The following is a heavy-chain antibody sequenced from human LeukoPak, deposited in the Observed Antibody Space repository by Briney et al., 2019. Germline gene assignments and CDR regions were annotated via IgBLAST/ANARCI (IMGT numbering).Heavy chain of an antibody. CDR3: AXXRGSGSYYYYYYYMDV. V-gene: IGHV4-34*01. J-gene: IGHJ6*03. CDR1: GGSFSGYY. Sequence: SETLSLTCAVYGGSFSGYYWSWIRQPPGKGLEWIGEINHSGSTNYNPSLKSRVTISVDTSKNQFSLKLSSVTAADTAVYYCAXXRGSGSYYYYYYYMDVWGKGTTVTVSS. D-gene: IGHD3-10*01. CDR2: INHSGST.